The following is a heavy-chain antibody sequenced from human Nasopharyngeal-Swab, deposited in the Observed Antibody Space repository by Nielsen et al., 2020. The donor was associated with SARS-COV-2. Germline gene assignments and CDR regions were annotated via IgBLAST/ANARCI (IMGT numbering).Heavy chain of an antibody. D-gene: IGHD6-19*01. CDR1: GSSISSSSYY. CDR3: AVSSGWFDY. J-gene: IGHJ4*02. CDR2: IYYSGST. V-gene: IGHV4-39*01. Sequence: SETLSLTCAVYGSSISSSSYYWGWIRQPPGKGLEWIGSIYYSGSTYYNPSLKSRVTISVDTSKNQFSLKLSSVTAADTAVYYCAVSSGWFDYWGQGTLVTVSS.